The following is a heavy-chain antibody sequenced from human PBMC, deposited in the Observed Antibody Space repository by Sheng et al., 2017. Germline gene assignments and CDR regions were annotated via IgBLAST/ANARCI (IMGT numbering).Heavy chain of an antibody. CDR2: ISAYTGNT. CDR1: GYTFSNYG. J-gene: IGHJ4*02. D-gene: IGHD5-12*01. V-gene: IGHV1-18*01. CDR3: ARVGGXWNGYGDS. Sequence: QFRLVQSGGEVKKPGASVKVSCKASGYTFSNYGISWVRQAPGQGLQWMGWISAYTGNTNYVREFQGRVTMTTDTSTNTAYMELRSLTSNDTAVYFCARVGGXWNGYGDSWGQGTLVIVSS.